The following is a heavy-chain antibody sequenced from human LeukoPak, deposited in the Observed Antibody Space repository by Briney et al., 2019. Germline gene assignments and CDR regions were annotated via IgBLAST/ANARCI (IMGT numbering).Heavy chain of an antibody. CDR2: ISSSSSTI. CDR1: GFTVSSNY. CDR3: ATAVAGGYYGMDV. D-gene: IGHD6-19*01. Sequence: PGGSLRLSCAASGFTVSSNYMSWVRQAPGKGLEWVSYISSSSSTIYYADSVKGRFTISRDNAKNSLYLQMNSLRAEDTAVYYCATAVAGGYYGMDVWGQGTTVTVSS. J-gene: IGHJ6*02. V-gene: IGHV3-48*01.